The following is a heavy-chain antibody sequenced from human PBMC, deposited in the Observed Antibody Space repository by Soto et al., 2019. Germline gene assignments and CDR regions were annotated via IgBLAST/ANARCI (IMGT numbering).Heavy chain of an antibody. CDR3: AKDSSGSHQYSWFVR. CDR2: ISGSVAST. V-gene: IGHV3-23*01. Sequence: EVQLLESGGGLAQPGGSLRLSCEASGFTFSSYAMHWVRQAPGRGLEWVTSISGSVASTYYAASVRGRFSISRDNSKNTLYLQMISLRVEGTAVYFCAKDSSGSHQYSWFVRWGQVTLVSVCS. J-gene: IGHJ5*02. D-gene: IGHD3-10*01. CDR1: GFTFSSYA.